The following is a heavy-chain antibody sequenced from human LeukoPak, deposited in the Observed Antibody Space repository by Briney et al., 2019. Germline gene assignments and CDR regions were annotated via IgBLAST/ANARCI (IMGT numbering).Heavy chain of an antibody. J-gene: IGHJ3*02. Sequence: PGGSLRLSCAASGFTFRSHDMSWVRQAPGKGLEWVSSISSSSSYIYYADSVKGRFTISRDNAKNSLYLQMNSLRAEDTAVYYCAIGYGDFTDAFDIWGQGTMVTVSS. V-gene: IGHV3-21*01. CDR1: GFTFRSHD. CDR2: ISSSSSYI. D-gene: IGHD4-17*01. CDR3: AIGYGDFTDAFDI.